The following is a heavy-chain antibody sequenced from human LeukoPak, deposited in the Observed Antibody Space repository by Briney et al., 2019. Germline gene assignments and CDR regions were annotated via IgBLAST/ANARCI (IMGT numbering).Heavy chain of an antibody. CDR2: ITPTYGLV. J-gene: IGHJ4*02. V-gene: IGHV1-69*17. Sequence: GASVKVSCKASGGTFSSYAISWVRQAPGQGLEWMGGITPTYGLVHYAQKFQGRVTLTTDTSTGTADLEMNSLTFEDTAVYYCATGTNGLYGSNRFQGYFDDWGQGTLVTVLS. CDR1: GGTFSSYA. CDR3: ATGTNGLYGSNRFQGYFDD. D-gene: IGHD6-13*01.